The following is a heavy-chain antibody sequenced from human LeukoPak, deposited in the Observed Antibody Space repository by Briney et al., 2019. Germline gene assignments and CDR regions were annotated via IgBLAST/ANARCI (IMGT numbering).Heavy chain of an antibody. Sequence: SQTLSLTCTVSGGSISSGGYYWSWIRQPPGKGLEWIGYIYYSGSTNYNPSLKSRVTISVDTSKNQFSLKLTSVTAADTAVYYCARANWGDAFDIWGQGTMLIVSS. J-gene: IGHJ3*02. V-gene: IGHV4-61*08. D-gene: IGHD7-27*01. CDR1: GGSISSGGYY. CDR2: IYYSGST. CDR3: ARANWGDAFDI.